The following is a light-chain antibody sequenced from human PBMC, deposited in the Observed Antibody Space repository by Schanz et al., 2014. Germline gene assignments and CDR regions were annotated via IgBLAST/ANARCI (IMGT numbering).Light chain of an antibody. CDR1: NIGSKS. CDR2: DDS. CDR3: QAWESSTEV. J-gene: IGLJ3*02. Sequence: SYELTQPPSVSVAPGQTARITCGGTNIGSKSVHWYQQKPGQAPVLVVYDDSDRPSGIPERFSGSNSGNTATLTISGTRAIDEADYYCQAWESSTEVFGGGTKLTVL. V-gene: IGLV3-21*02.